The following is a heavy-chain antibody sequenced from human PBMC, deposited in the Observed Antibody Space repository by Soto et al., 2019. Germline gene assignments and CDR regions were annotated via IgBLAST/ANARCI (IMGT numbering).Heavy chain of an antibody. V-gene: IGHV4-30-4*01. D-gene: IGHD3-3*01. CDR1: GVSISSGDYY. CDR2: IYYSGST. J-gene: IGHJ4*02. CDR3: AREYYDPPYYFDY. Sequence: SETLSLTCTVSGVSISSGDYYWSWIRQPPGKGLEWIGYIYYSGSTYYNPSLKSRVTISVDTSKNQFSLKLSSVTAADTAVHYCAREYYDPPYYFDYWGQGTLVTVSS.